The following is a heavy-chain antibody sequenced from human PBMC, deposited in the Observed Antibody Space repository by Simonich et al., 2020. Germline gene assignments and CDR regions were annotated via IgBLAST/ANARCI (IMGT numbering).Heavy chain of an antibody. D-gene: IGHD2-2*01. CDR2: IKPNSEGT. CDR3: ARDTFLGYCSSTSCYDAFDI. V-gene: IGHV1-2*02. Sequence: QVQLVQSGAEVKKPGASVKVSCKASGYTFTVYYMHWVRQAPGQGLEWIGWIKPNSEGTNYPKKLKGRVTMTRNTSISTAYMELSRLRSDDTAVYYCARDTFLGYCSSTSCYDAFDIWGQGTMVTVSS. J-gene: IGHJ3*02. CDR1: GYTFTVYY.